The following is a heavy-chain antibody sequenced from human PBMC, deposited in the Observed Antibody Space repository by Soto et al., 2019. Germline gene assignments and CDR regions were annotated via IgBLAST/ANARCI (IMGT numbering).Heavy chain of an antibody. J-gene: IGHJ4*02. Sequence: QVQLVQSGAEVKKPGASVKVSCKASGYTFTSYGISWVRQAPGQGLEWMGWISGYNGDTNYAQRLQGRVTMTTDTSTNTAYMELRSLRSDDTAVYYCARAPQTVAGAGIWYWGQGTLVTVSS. CDR2: ISGYNGDT. CDR3: ARAPQTVAGAGIWY. V-gene: IGHV1-18*04. CDR1: GYTFTSYG. D-gene: IGHD6-13*01.